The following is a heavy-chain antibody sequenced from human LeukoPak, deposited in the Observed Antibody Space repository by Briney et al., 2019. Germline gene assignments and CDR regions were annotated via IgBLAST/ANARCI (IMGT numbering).Heavy chain of an antibody. Sequence: SETLSLTCAVYGGSFSGYSWSWIRQPPGKGLEWIGEINHSGSTNYNPSLKSRVTISVDTSKNQFSLKLSSVTAADTAVYYCASNSMVRGVMSYWGQGTLVTVSS. CDR2: INHSGST. CDR1: GGSFSGYS. D-gene: IGHD3-10*01. V-gene: IGHV4-34*01. J-gene: IGHJ4*02. CDR3: ASNSMVRGVMSY.